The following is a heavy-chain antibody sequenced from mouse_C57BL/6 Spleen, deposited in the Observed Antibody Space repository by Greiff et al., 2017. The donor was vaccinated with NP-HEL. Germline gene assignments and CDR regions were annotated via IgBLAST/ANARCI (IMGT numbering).Heavy chain of an antibody. CDR1: GYSFTGYY. Sequence: VQLQQSGPELVKPGASVKISCKASGYSFTGYYMNWVKQSPEKSLEWIGEINPSTGGTTYNQKFKAKATLTVDKSSSTAYMQLKSLTSEDSAVYYCAKIYYDYDGGFDYWGQGTTLTVSS. V-gene: IGHV1-42*01. CDR3: AKIYYDYDGGFDY. D-gene: IGHD2-4*01. J-gene: IGHJ2*01. CDR2: INPSTGGT.